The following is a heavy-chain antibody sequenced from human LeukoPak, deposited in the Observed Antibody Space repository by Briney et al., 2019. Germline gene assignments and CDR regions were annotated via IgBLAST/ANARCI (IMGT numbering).Heavy chain of an antibody. CDR2: IYYSGST. V-gene: IGHV4-59*01. D-gene: IGHD3-9*01. Sequence: SETLSLTCTVSGGSISSYYWSWIRQPPGKGLEWIGYIYYSGSTNYNPSLKSRVTISVDTSKNQFSLKLSSVTAADTAVYYCAREMRGYDSLTGYYGLSGAIDYWGQGTLVTVSS. CDR1: GGSISSYY. J-gene: IGHJ4*02. CDR3: AREMRGYDSLTGYYGLSGAIDY.